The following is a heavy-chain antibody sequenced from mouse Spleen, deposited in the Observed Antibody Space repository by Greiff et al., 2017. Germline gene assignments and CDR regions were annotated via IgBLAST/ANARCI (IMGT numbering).Heavy chain of an antibody. CDR3: ARSHYSNPSMDY. V-gene: IGHV1-4*01. CDR2: INPSSGYT. D-gene: IGHD2-5*01. Sequence: VQLQQSGAELARPGASVKMSCKASGYTFTSYTMHWVKQRPGQGLEWIGYINPSSGYTKYNQKFKDKATLTADKSSSTAYMQLSSLTSEDSAVYYCARSHYSNPSMDYWGQGTSVTVSS. CDR1: GYTFTSYT. J-gene: IGHJ4*01.